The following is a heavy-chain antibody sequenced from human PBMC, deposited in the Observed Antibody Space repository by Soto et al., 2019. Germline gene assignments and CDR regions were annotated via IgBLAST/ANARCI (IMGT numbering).Heavy chain of an antibody. V-gene: IGHV1-46*01. Sequence: ASVKVSCKASGYTFTSYYMHWVRQAPGQRLEWMGIINPSGGSTSYAQKFQGRVTMTRDTSTSTVYMELSSLRSEDTAVYYCARDYYDSSGYSPDAFDIWGQGTMVTVSS. CDR2: INPSGGST. CDR1: GYTFTSYY. D-gene: IGHD3-22*01. J-gene: IGHJ3*02. CDR3: ARDYYDSSGYSPDAFDI.